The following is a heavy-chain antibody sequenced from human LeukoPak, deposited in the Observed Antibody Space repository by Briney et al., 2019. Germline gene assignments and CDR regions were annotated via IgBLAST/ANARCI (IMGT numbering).Heavy chain of an antibody. CDR3: VGLRFLEWTPTRIFDY. CDR1: GGSINSGNYY. D-gene: IGHD3-3*01. J-gene: IGHJ4*02. V-gene: IGHV4-61*02. CDR2: IHISGST. Sequence: SQTLSLTCTVSGGSINSGNYYWSWMRQPAGKGLEWIGRIHISGSTTYNRSLKSRVTISVDTSKNQFSLKLSSVTAADTAVYYCVGLRFLEWTPTRIFDYWGQGTLVTVSS.